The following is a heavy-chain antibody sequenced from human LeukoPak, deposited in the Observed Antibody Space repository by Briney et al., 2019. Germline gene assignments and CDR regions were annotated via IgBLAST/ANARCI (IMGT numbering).Heavy chain of an antibody. Sequence: GGSLRLSCAASGFTFSSYWMSWVRQAPGKGLEWVANITPDGSQKYYVDSVRGRFTISRDNGKNSLYLQMNSLRAEDTAVYYCADPDSGWGQGSLVTVSS. J-gene: IGHJ4*02. CDR2: ITPDGSQK. CDR1: GFTFSSYW. V-gene: IGHV3-7*01. D-gene: IGHD1-26*01. CDR3: ADPDSG.